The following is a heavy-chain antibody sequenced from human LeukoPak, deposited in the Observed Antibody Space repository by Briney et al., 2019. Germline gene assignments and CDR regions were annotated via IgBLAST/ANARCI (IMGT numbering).Heavy chain of an antibody. V-gene: IGHV4-4*07. J-gene: IGHJ4*02. D-gene: IGHD5-18*01. CDR1: GGSISSYY. CDR3: ARDQSDTAMATLDY. Sequence: PSETLSLTCTVSGGSISSYYWSWIRQPAGKGLEWIGRIYTSGSTNYNPSLKSRATMSVDTSKNQFSLKLSSVTAADTAVYYCARDQSDTAMATLDYWGQGTLVTVSS. CDR2: IYTSGST.